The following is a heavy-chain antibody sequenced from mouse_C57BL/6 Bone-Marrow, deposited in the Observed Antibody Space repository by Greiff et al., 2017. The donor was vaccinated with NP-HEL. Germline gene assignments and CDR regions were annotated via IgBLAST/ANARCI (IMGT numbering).Heavy chain of an antibody. V-gene: IGHV2-2*01. J-gene: IGHJ3*01. CDR2: IWSGGST. CDR3: ASIYYDYPWFAY. D-gene: IGHD2-4*01. CDR1: GFSLTSYG. Sequence: QVQLQQSGPGLVQPSQSLSITCTVSGFSLTSYGVHWVRQSPGKGLEWLGVIWSGGSTDYTAAFISRLSISKDNSKSQVFFKMNSLQADDTAIYYCASIYYDYPWFAYWGQGTLVTVSA.